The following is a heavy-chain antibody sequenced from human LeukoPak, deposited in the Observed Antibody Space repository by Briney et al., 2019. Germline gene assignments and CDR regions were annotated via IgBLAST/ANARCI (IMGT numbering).Heavy chain of an antibody. Sequence: GASVKVSCKASGYTFTSYGISWVRQAPGQGLEWMGWISAYNGNTNYAQKLQGRVTMTTDTSTSTAYMELRSLRSDDTAVYYCARVSYSSGWYNPYYYYGMDVWGQGTTVTVSS. CDR3: ARVSYSSGWYNPYYYYGMDV. CDR1: GYTFTSYG. J-gene: IGHJ6*02. V-gene: IGHV1-18*01. CDR2: ISAYNGNT. D-gene: IGHD6-19*01.